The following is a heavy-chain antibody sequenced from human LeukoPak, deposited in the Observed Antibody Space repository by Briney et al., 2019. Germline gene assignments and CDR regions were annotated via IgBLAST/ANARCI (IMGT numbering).Heavy chain of an antibody. CDR1: GFAFSSYW. V-gene: IGHV3-7*01. J-gene: IGHJ5*02. CDR2: IKRDGSEK. Sequence: GGSLRLSCAVSGFAFSSYWMSWVRRAPGKGLEWVANIKRDGSEKYYVDSVKGRFTISRDNAKNSLFLQMNSLTAEDTAVYYCARGQTTFGPWGQGTLVTVSS. D-gene: IGHD1-7*01. CDR3: ARGQTTFGP.